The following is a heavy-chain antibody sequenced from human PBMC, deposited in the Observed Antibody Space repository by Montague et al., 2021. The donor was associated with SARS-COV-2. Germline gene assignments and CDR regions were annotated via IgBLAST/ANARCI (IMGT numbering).Heavy chain of an antibody. Sequence: SETLSFTCTVSGGSIGTYYWNWIRQSPGKGLEWLGYIYYTGSTKYSPSLKSRVTISMDTSRDQLSLRLKSVTAADTAVYYCARDNYGDWGYYGLDVWGQGTTVIVSS. CDR2: IYYTGST. J-gene: IGHJ6*02. V-gene: IGHV4-59*01. CDR3: ARDNYGDWGYYGLDV. CDR1: GGSIGTYY. D-gene: IGHD4-17*01.